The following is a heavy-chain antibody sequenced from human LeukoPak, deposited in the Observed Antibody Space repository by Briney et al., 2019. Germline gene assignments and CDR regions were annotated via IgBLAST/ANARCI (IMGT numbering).Heavy chain of an antibody. J-gene: IGHJ4*02. CDR1: GYTFTSYG. D-gene: IGHD2-8*01. CDR2: ISAYNGNT. CDR3: ARDSRGYCSKGACYSIDY. V-gene: IGHV1-18*01. Sequence: ASVKVSCKASGYTFTSYGISWVRQAPGQGLEWMGWISAYNGNTNYAQKLQGRVTMTTDTSTSTAYMELRSLGSDDTAVYYCARDSRGYCSKGACYSIDYWGQGTLVTVSS.